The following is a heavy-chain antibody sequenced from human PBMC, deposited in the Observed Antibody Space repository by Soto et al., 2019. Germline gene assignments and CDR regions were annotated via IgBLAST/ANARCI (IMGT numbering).Heavy chain of an antibody. Sequence: GGSLRLSCSASGFTFSSYAMHWVRQAPGKGLEYVSAISSNGGSTYYADSVKGRFTISRDNSKNTLYLQMSSLRAEDTAVYYCVKNTYYYDSSGYYPDYWGQGTLVTVSS. CDR2: ISSNGGST. V-gene: IGHV3-64D*08. D-gene: IGHD3-22*01. J-gene: IGHJ4*02. CDR3: VKNTYYYDSSGYYPDY. CDR1: GFTFSSYA.